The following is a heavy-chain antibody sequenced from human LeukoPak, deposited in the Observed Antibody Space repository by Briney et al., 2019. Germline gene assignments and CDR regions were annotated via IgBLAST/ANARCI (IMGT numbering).Heavy chain of an antibody. CDR1: GYTFTTYG. Sequence: ASVKVSCKSSGYTFTTYGINWVRQAPGQGLEWMGWISAYNDDTNYAQKFQGRVTMTTETSTSTAYMELRSLRSDDTAVYYCARVPPIPPITDFDLWGQGTLVTVSS. CDR3: ARVPPIPPITDFDL. CDR2: ISAYNDDT. V-gene: IGHV1-18*01. D-gene: IGHD1-14*01. J-gene: IGHJ4*02.